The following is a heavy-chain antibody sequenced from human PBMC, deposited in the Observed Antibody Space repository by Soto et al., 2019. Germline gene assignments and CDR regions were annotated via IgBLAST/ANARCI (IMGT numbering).Heavy chain of an antibody. CDR2: IYYSGST. CDR3: ARDQYYYDSSGYYLLGMAV. V-gene: IGHV4-31*11. Sequence: SSSPLSLTFALSGGSISSGGYYWSWILQHPGKGLEWIGYIYYSGSTYYNPSLKSRVTISVDTSKNQFSLKLSSVTAADTAVYYCARDQYYYDSSGYYLLGMAVWGQGTTVTVSS. D-gene: IGHD3-22*01. J-gene: IGHJ6*02. CDR1: GGSISSGGYY.